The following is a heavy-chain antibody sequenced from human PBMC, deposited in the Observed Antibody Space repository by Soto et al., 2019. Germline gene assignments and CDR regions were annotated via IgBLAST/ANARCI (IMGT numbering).Heavy chain of an antibody. Sequence: EVQLLESGGGLVQPGGSLRLSCAASGFTFSSSAMSWVRQAPGKGLEWVSAISGSGGSTYYADSVKGRFTISRDNSKNKLYLQMNSLRAEDTAIYYCAKEVKDSSGWYKPPCYWGQGTLVTVSS. CDR2: ISGSGGST. CDR3: AKEVKDSSGWYKPPCY. V-gene: IGHV3-23*01. CDR1: GFTFSSSA. D-gene: IGHD6-13*01. J-gene: IGHJ4*02.